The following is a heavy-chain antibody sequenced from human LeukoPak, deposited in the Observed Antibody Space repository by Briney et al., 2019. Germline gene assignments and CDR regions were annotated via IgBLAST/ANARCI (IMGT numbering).Heavy chain of an antibody. CDR2: IKQDGGEK. Sequence: PGGSLRLSCAASGFTFSSYAMSWVRQAPGKGLEWVANIKQDGGEKYYVDSVKGRFTISRDNAKNSLYLQMNSLRAEDTAVYYCAKSRWETYAVRAFDIWGQGTMVTVS. CDR1: GFTFSSYA. J-gene: IGHJ3*02. CDR3: AKSRWETYAVRAFDI. D-gene: IGHD1-26*01. V-gene: IGHV3-7*03.